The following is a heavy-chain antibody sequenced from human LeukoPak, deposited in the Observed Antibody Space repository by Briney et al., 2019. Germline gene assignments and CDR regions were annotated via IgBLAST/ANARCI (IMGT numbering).Heavy chain of an antibody. CDR2: IYTSGST. CDR1: GGSISSGSYY. Sequence: PSQTLSLTCTVSGGSISSGSYYWSWIRQPAGKGLEWIGRIYTSGSTNYNPSLKSRVTISVDTSKNQFSLKLCSVTAADTAVYYCASARYSYGSYYYYYMDVWGKGTTVTVSS. D-gene: IGHD5-18*01. CDR3: ASARYSYGSYYYYYMDV. J-gene: IGHJ6*03. V-gene: IGHV4-61*02.